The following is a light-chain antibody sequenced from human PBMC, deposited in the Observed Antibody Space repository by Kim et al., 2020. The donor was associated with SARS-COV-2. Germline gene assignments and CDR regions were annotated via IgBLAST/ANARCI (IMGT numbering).Light chain of an antibody. J-gene: IGKJ5*01. Sequence: EIVLTQSPGTLSLSPGERATLSCRASQSISSSYLAWYQQKPGQAPRLLIYGASRRATGIPDRFSGSGSGTDFTLTISRLEPDDFAVYYCQQYGSSPLITFGQGTRLEIK. CDR1: QSISSSY. V-gene: IGKV3-20*01. CDR2: GAS. CDR3: QQYGSSPLIT.